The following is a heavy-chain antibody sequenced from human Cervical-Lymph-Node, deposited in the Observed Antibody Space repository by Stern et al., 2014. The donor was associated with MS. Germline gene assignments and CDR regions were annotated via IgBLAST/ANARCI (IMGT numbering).Heavy chain of an antibody. J-gene: IGHJ4*02. V-gene: IGHV3-30*03. Sequence: VQLLESGGGVDHPGGSLRLSCSPSGFAFSTYGMHWVRQAPGKGMEWVALIAFDGAKTYYADSVKGRFTISRDNPKNTLYLQMKSLRGEDTAVYYCARGSDWYPLDYWGQGTLVTVSS. CDR2: IAFDGAKT. CDR3: ARGSDWYPLDY. D-gene: IGHD6-19*01. CDR1: GFAFSTYG.